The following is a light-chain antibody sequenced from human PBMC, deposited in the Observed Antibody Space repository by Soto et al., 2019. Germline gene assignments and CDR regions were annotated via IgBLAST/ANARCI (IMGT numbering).Light chain of an antibody. CDR1: QSISSY. CDR3: QQRYSRPPT. Sequence: DIQMTQSPSSLSASVGDRVTITCRASQSISSYLNWFRQKPGKAPKLLIYTASSLQSGVPSRFSGSGSGTDFTLTISSLQPEDFATYHCQQRYSRPPTFGQGTKLEIK. J-gene: IGKJ2*01. CDR2: TAS. V-gene: IGKV1-39*01.